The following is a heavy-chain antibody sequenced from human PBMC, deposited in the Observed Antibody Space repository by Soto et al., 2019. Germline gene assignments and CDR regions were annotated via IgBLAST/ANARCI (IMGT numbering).Heavy chain of an antibody. V-gene: IGHV6-1*01. CDR1: GDSVSSSSAA. CDR3: AREASTEDGMDV. CDR2: TYYRSKWYN. Sequence: QTLSLTCAISGDSVSSSSAAWNLIRQSPSRGLEWLGRTYYRSKWYNDYAVSVKTRITINPDTSKNQFSLQLNSVTPEDTAVYYCAREASTEDGMDVWGQGTTVTVSS. J-gene: IGHJ6*02.